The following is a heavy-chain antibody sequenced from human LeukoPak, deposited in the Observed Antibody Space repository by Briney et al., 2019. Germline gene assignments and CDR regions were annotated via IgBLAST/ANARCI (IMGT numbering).Heavy chain of an antibody. Sequence: SETLSLTCTVSGGSISSSSYYWGWIRQPPGKGLEWIGSIYYSGSTYYNPSLKSRVTISVDTSKNQFSLKLSSVTAADTAVYYCAREVGDGYKRGSYWGQGTLVTVSS. V-gene: IGHV4-39*07. CDR1: GGSISSSSYY. CDR2: IYYSGST. D-gene: IGHD5-24*01. CDR3: AREVGDGYKRGSY. J-gene: IGHJ4*02.